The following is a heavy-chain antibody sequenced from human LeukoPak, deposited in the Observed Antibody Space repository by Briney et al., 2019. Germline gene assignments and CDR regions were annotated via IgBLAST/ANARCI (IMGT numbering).Heavy chain of an antibody. Sequence: ASVKVSCKASGYTFTGYYMHWVRQAPGQGLEWMGWINPNSGGTNYAQKFQGRVTMTRDTSTSTAYMELSRLRSDDTAVYYCARDKSCGSTYYDFWSGCEYYMDVWGKGTTVTVSS. CDR2: INPNSGGT. V-gene: IGHV1-2*02. CDR1: GYTFTGYY. D-gene: IGHD3-3*01. CDR3: ARDKSCGSTYYDFWSGCEYYMDV. J-gene: IGHJ6*03.